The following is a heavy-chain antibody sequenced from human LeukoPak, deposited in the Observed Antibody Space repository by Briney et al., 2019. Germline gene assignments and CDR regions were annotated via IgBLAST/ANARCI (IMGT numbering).Heavy chain of an antibody. Sequence: GGSRRLSCAASGFTFSSYAMSWVRQAPGKGLEWVSAISGSGGSTYYADSVKGRFTISRDNSKNTLYLQMNSLRAEDTAVYYCAKNKDWNDEELDYWGQGTLVTVSS. CDR1: GFTFSSYA. D-gene: IGHD1-1*01. J-gene: IGHJ4*02. CDR3: AKNKDWNDEELDY. V-gene: IGHV3-23*01. CDR2: ISGSGGST.